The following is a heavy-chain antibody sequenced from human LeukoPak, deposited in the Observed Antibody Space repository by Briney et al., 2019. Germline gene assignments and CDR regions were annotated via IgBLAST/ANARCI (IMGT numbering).Heavy chain of an antibody. Sequence: PSETLSLTCTVSGGSISSYYWSWIRQPPGKGLEWIGYIYYSGSTNYNPSLKSRVTISVDTSKNQFSLKLSSVTAADTAVYYCARTAFLYYGSGSYYNWFDPWGQGTLVTVSS. J-gene: IGHJ5*02. D-gene: IGHD3-10*01. CDR1: GGSISSYY. CDR2: IYYSGST. CDR3: ARTAFLYYGSGSYYNWFDP. V-gene: IGHV4-59*01.